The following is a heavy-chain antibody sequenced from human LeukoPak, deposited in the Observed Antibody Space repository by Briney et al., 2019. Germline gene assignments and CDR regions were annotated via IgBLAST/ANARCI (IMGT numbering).Heavy chain of an antibody. J-gene: IGHJ2*01. CDR1: GGTFISYA. CDR2: NIPIFGTA. CDR3: ARAPGPLYWYFDL. V-gene: IGHV1-69*01. Sequence: SVKVSCKASGGTFISYAISWVRQAPGQGLEWMGGNIPIFGTANYAQKFQGRVTITADESTSTAYMELSSLRSEDTAVYYCARAPGPLYWYFDLWGRGTLVTVSS.